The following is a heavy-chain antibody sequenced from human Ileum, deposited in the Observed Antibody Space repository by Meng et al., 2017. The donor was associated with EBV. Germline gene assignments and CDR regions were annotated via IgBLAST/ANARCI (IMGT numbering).Heavy chain of an antibody. CDR3: AKVSLTGTFYDH. CDR1: GGSVISNNW. J-gene: IGHJ4*02. Sequence: QWQLQESGPRLVKPSGTLSRTFAGSGGSVISNNWWSWVRPPPGKGLEWIGEIFHIGSTNNSPSLKSRVTISVDNSKNQFSLSLTSVTAADTAIYYCAKVSLTGTFYDHWGQGILVTVSS. D-gene: IGHD3-9*01. V-gene: IGHV4-4*02. CDR2: IFHIGST.